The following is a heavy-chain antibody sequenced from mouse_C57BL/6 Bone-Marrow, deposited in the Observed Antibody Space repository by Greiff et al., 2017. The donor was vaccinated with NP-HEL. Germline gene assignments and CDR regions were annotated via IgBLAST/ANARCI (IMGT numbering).Heavy chain of an antibody. J-gene: IGHJ4*01. CDR3: ATSLYCYGSSYDVDY. Sequence: QVQLQQPGAELVMPGASVKLSCKASGYTFTSYWMHWVKQRPGQGLEWIGEIDPSDSYTNYNQKFKGKSTLTVDKSSSTAYMQLSSLTSEDSAVYYCATSLYCYGSSYDVDYWGQGTSVTVSA. V-gene: IGHV1-69*01. CDR2: IDPSDSYT. D-gene: IGHD1-1*01. CDR1: GYTFTSYW.